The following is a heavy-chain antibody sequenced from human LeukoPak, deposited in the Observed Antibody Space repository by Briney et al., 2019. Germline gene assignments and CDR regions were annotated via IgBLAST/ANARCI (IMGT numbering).Heavy chain of an antibody. D-gene: IGHD6-19*01. J-gene: IGHJ4*02. CDR1: GFTFSNYN. V-gene: IGHV3-48*01. CDR2: ITSSSNTV. Sequence: SGGSLRLSCAASGFTFSNYNMFWARQAPGKGLEWVSYITSSSNTVHYADSVKGRFTLSRDNAKSSLYLQMNSLRAEDTAIYYCARLLSGWCLADYWGQGTLVTVSS. CDR3: ARLLSGWCLADY.